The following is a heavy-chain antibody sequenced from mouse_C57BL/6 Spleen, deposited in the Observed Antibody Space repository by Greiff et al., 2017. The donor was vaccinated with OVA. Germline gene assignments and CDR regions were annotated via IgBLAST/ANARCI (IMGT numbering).Heavy chain of an antibody. Sequence: DVMLVESEGGLVQPGSSMKLSCTASGFTFSDYYMAWVRQVPEKGLEWVANINYDGSSTYYLDSLKSRFIISRDNATNILYLQMSSQKSEDTATYYCARGALDYFDYWGQGTTLTVSS. CDR3: ARGALDYFDY. J-gene: IGHJ2*01. V-gene: IGHV5-16*01. CDR1: GFTFSDYY. D-gene: IGHD3-1*01. CDR2: INYDGSST.